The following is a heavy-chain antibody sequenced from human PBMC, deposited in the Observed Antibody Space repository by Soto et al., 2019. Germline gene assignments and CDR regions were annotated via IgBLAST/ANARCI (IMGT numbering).Heavy chain of an antibody. V-gene: IGHV1-18*01. CDR1: GYTFTSYS. CDR2: ISGYNGNT. CDR3: ARGGAYCTSTSCGYNWFDP. J-gene: IGHJ5*02. Sequence: QVKLVQSGVEVKQPGASVKVSCKASGYTFTSYSISWVRQAPGQGLEWMGWISGYNGNTNNAQKFQDRVTIATDTSPTTAYMELRRLRSDDTAMYNCARGGAYCTSTSCGYNWFDPWGQGTLVTVSS. D-gene: IGHD2-2*01.